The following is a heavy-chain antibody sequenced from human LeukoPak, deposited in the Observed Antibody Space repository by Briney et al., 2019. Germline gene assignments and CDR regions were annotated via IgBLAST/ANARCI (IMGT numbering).Heavy chain of an antibody. D-gene: IGHD3-3*01. CDR3: ARRKDFWSGLVGYYYGMDA. CDR1: GYTFTSYD. CDR2: MNPNSGNT. V-gene: IGHV1-8*01. Sequence: GASVKVSCKASGYTFTSYDINWVRQATGQGLEWMGWMNPNSGNTGYAQKFQGRVTMTRNTSISTAYMELSSLRSEDTAVYYCARRKDFWSGLVGYYYGMDAWGQGTTVTVSS. J-gene: IGHJ6*02.